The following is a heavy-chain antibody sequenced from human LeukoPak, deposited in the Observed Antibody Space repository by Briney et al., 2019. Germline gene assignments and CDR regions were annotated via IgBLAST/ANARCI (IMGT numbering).Heavy chain of an antibody. D-gene: IGHD3-10*01. Sequence: SVKVSCKASGGTFSSYAISWVRPAPGQGLEWMGGIIPIFGTANYAQKFQGRVTITADESTSTAYMELSSLRSEDTAVYYCARDGIMVRGAHMDVWGKGTTVTVSS. CDR3: ARDGIMVRGAHMDV. CDR1: GGTFSSYA. J-gene: IGHJ6*03. CDR2: IIPIFGTA. V-gene: IGHV1-69*13.